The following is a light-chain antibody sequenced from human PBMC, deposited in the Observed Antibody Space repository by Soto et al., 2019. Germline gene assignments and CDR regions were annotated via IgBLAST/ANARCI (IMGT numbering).Light chain of an antibody. CDR3: SSYATGSTVV. CDR1: SSDVGGYNF. Sequence: QSALTQPASVSGSPGQSITFSCTGTSSDVGGYNFVSWYQHQGNVPKLIIHDVTYRPSGVSNRFSGSKSGNTASLTISGLQAEDEGDYYCSSYATGSTVVFGTGTKLTVL. V-gene: IGLV2-14*03. J-gene: IGLJ1*01. CDR2: DVT.